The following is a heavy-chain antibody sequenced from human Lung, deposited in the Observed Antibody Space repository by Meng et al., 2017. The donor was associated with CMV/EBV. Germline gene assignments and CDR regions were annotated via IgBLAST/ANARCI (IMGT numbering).Heavy chain of an antibody. J-gene: IGHJ4*02. V-gene: IGHV4-4*02. CDR3: ARGKQDAWELLAY. CDR2: IDDSGST. Sequence: GRLRGSRPGWRKPVGTLSLPCGVSGVPISSNIRWTWVRQPPGKGLEWIGDIDDSGSTNYNPSLNSRISISLDKSKNHFSLKVNSVTAADTAVYYCARGKQDAWELLAYWGQGALVTVSS. CDR1: GVPISSNIR. D-gene: IGHD1-26*01.